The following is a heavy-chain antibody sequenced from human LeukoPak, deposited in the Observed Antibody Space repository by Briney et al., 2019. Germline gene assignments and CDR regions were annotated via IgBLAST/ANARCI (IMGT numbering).Heavy chain of an antibody. D-gene: IGHD6-13*01. V-gene: IGHV5-10-1*01. CDR2: IDPSDSYT. CDR1: GYSFTSYW. Sequence: GESLKISCKGSGYSFTSYWISWVRQMPGKGLEWMGRIDPSDSYTNYSPSFQGHVTISADQSISTAYLQWSSLKASDTAMYYCARQRGIAAAGPPWGQGTLVTVSS. J-gene: IGHJ5*02. CDR3: ARQRGIAAAGPP.